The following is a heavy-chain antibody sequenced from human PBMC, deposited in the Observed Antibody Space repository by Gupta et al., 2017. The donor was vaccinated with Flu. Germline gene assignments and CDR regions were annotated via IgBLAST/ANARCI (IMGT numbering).Heavy chain of an antibody. Sequence: EVQLLQSGGGLAQPGGSLRLSCTASGFTLRSYAMSWVRQVPGKGLERGSTFSGSSGSTYYANYVKGRFTISRYYSRNTLYLQMNSLRGEDTAVYFCAKDLTSGWLFDTWGQGTLVTVSS. CDR1: GFTLRSYA. CDR3: AKDLTSGWLFDT. D-gene: IGHD6-19*01. V-gene: IGHV3-23*01. J-gene: IGHJ4*02. CDR2: FSGSSGST.